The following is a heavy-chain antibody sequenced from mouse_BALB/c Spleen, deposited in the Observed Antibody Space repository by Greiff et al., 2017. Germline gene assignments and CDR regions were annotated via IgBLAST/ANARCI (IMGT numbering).Heavy chain of an antibody. V-gene: IGHV2-4-1*01. D-gene: IGHD2-4*01. CDR3: ARNLITTGWYFDV. CDR2: IWSGGST. CDR1: GFSLTSYG. Sequence: QVQLQQSGPGLVQPSQSLSITCTVSGFSLTSYGVHWVRQSPGKGLEWLGVIWSGGSTDYNAAFISRLSISKDNSKSQVFFKMNSLQADDTAIYYCARNLITTGWYFDVWGAGTTVTVSS. J-gene: IGHJ1*01.